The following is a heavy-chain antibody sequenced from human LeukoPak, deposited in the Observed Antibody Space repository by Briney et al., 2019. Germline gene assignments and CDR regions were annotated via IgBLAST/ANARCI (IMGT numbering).Heavy chain of an antibody. Sequence: PGGSLRLSCAASGFTFSSSAMSWVRQAPGKGLEWVSVISGSGDYTYFHDSVKGRFTISRDNSKNTLYLQLDSLRAEDTAIYYCAKAFYDNSAHKRGFDHWGQGALVTVSS. CDR2: ISGSGDYT. J-gene: IGHJ4*02. CDR1: GFTFSSSA. V-gene: IGHV3-23*01. D-gene: IGHD3-22*01. CDR3: AKAFYDNSAHKRGFDH.